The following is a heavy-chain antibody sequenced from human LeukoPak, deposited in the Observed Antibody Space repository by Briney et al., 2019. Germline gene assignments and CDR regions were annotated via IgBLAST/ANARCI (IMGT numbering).Heavy chain of an antibody. V-gene: IGHV3-48*03. CDR3: ARDGYYYGSGSYYKVDFDY. J-gene: IGHJ4*02. D-gene: IGHD3-10*01. CDR2: ISSSGSTI. Sequence: GGSLRLSCAASGFTFSSYEMNWVRQAPGKGLEWVSYISSSGSTIYYADSVKGRLTISRDNAKKSLYLQMNSLRAEDTAVYYCARDGYYYGSGSYYKVDFDYWGQGTLVTVSS. CDR1: GFTFSSYE.